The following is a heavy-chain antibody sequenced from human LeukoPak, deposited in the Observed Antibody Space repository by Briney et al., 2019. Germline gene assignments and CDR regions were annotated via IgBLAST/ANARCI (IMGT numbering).Heavy chain of an antibody. CDR3: ARGQAFHAYYYGSGISMDV. CDR1: GYIFTSYV. D-gene: IGHD3-10*01. CDR2: MNPNSGNT. J-gene: IGHJ6*03. V-gene: IGHV1-8*01. Sequence: ASVKVSCKASGYIFTSYVINWVRQATGQGLEWMGWMNPNSGNTGYAQKVQGRVTMTRHTSISTANMELSSLRSEDTAVYYCARGQAFHAYYYGSGISMDVWGKGTTVTVSS.